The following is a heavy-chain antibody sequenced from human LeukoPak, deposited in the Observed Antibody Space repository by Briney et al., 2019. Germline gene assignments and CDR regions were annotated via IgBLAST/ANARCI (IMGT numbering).Heavy chain of an antibody. D-gene: IGHD3-16*01. V-gene: IGHV4-34*01. CDR1: GGSFSGYY. CDR2: INHSGST. Sequence: SETQSLTCAVYGGSFSGYYWSWIRQPPGKGLEWIGEINHSGSTNYNPSLKSRVTISVDTSKNQFSLKLSSVTAADTAVYYCATSKYYDYVWGSYDIYYFDYWGQGTLVTVSS. CDR3: ATSKYYDYVWGSYDIYYFDY. J-gene: IGHJ4*02.